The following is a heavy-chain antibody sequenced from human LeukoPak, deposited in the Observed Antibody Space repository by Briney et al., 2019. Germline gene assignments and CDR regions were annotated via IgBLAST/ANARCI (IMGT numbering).Heavy chain of an antibody. CDR3: AKGQELPQAQFDY. V-gene: IGHV3-30*02. J-gene: IGHJ4*02. D-gene: IGHD1-7*01. Sequence: PGGSLRLSCAASGFTFSSYGMHWVRQAPGKGLEWVAFIRYDGSNKYYADSVKGRFTISRDNSKNTLYLQMNSLRAEDTAVYYCAKGQELPQAQFDYWGQGTLVTVSS. CDR1: GFTFSSYG. CDR2: IRYDGSNK.